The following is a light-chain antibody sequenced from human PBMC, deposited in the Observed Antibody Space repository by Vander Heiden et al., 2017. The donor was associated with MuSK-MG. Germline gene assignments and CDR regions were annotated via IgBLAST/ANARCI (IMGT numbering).Light chain of an antibody. Sequence: DIQMTQSPSSLSASVGDRVTITCRASQSISTYLNWYQQKLGKAPKLLIYAASRLQSGVPSRFSGSGSETGFTLTISRLQPEDFATYYCQQSDITPFTFGQETKLEIK. CDR2: AAS. V-gene: IGKV1-39*01. J-gene: IGKJ2*01. CDR1: QSISTY. CDR3: QQSDITPFT.